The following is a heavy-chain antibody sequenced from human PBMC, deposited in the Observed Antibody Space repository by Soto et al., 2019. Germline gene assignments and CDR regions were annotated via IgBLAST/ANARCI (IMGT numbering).Heavy chain of an antibody. V-gene: IGHV1-69*12. J-gene: IGHJ6*02. CDR1: GGTFSSYA. D-gene: IGHD2-15*01. CDR3: ASSGYCSGGSCSYPQYYYYGMDV. CDR2: IIPIFGTA. Sequence: QVQLVQSGAEVKKPGSSVKVSCKASGGTFSSYAISWVRQAPGQGLEWMGVIIPIFGTANYAQKFQGRVTINEDEFTSTDYMELSSLRSEDTAVYYCASSGYCSGGSCSYPQYYYYGMDVWGQGTTVTVSS.